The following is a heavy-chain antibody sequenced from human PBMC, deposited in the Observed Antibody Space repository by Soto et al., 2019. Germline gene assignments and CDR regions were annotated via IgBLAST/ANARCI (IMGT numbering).Heavy chain of an antibody. D-gene: IGHD2-21*02. J-gene: IGHJ4*02. V-gene: IGHV3-33*01. Sequence: GGSLRLSCAASGFTFKNSVMHWVLQAPGKGLEWVAVIWYDANYKCYADSVKGRFTISRDNSKNTLYLQMNSLRAEDTAVYYCARDLGHIVVVTTNLDYWGQGTLVTVSS. CDR2: IWYDANYK. CDR1: GFTFKNSV. CDR3: ARDLGHIVVVTTNLDY.